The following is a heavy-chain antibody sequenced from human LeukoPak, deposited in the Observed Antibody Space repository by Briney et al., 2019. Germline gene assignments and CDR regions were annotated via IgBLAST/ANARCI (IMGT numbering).Heavy chain of an antibody. V-gene: IGHV4-4*07. CDR3: ARGGLGELLRMYYFDY. J-gene: IGHJ4*02. CDR1: GGSISSYY. Sequence: KTSETLSLTCTVSGGSISSYYWSWIRQPAGKGLEWIGRIYTSGSTNYNPSLKSRVTMSVDTSKNQFSLKLSSVTAADTAVYYCARGGLGELLRMYYFDYWGQGTLVTVSS. D-gene: IGHD3-10*01. CDR2: IYTSGST.